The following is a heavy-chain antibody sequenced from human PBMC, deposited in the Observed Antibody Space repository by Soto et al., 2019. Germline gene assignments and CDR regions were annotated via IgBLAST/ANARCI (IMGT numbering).Heavy chain of an antibody. D-gene: IGHD2-15*01. CDR1: GFTFSTYN. Sequence: EVQLVESGGGLVKPGGSLRVSCAASGFTFSTYNMNWVRQAPGKGLEWVSSISSTSSFIYYADSVKGRFTISRDNAKNSLSLHINSLRAEATAVYYCARALRYCSGGICYPPPYYFEYWGQGTLVIVSS. V-gene: IGHV3-21*01. J-gene: IGHJ4*02. CDR2: ISSTSSFI. CDR3: ARALRYCSGGICYPPPYYFEY.